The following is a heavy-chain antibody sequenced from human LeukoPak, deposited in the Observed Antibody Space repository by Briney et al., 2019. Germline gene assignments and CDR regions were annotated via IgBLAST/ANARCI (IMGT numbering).Heavy chain of an antibody. D-gene: IGHD3-22*01. Sequence: GGSLRLSCAASGFTFSSYNMNWVRQAPGKGLEWVSSISSSSGYIYYADSVKGRFTISRDNAKNSLYLQMNSLRAEDTAVYYCAREGNGYYYDSTGYYGLDYWGQGTLVTVSS. CDR3: AREGNGYYYDSTGYYGLDY. J-gene: IGHJ4*02. CDR1: GFTFSSYN. V-gene: IGHV3-21*01. CDR2: ISSSSGYI.